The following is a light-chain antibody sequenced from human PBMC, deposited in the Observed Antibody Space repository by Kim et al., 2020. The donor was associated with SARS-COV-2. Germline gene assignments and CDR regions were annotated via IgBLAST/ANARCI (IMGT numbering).Light chain of an antibody. Sequence: QSVLTQSPSASGTPGQRVTISCSGSASNFGSNTVNWYQQLPGTAPTLLIYNNNERPSGVPDRFSGSKSGTSASLAISGLQSEDEADYYCAEWDDRLKIWVFGGGTQLTVL. J-gene: IGLJ3*02. V-gene: IGLV1-44*01. CDR3: AEWDDRLKIWV. CDR2: NNN. CDR1: ASNFGSNT.